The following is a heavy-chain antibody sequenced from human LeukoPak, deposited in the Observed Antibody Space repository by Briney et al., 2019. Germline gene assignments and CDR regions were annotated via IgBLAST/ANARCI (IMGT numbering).Heavy chain of an antibody. V-gene: IGHV4-34*01. J-gene: IGHJ5*02. CDR2: INHSGST. Sequence: SETLSLTCAVYGGSFSGYYWSWSREPPGKGLEWMGEINHSGSTNYNPSLKSRVTISVDTSKNQFSLKLSSVTAADTAVYYCARGGEPLSIAAAGLYNWFDPWGQGTLVTVSS. CDR1: GGSFSGYY. CDR3: ARGGEPLSIAAAGLYNWFDP. D-gene: IGHD6-13*01.